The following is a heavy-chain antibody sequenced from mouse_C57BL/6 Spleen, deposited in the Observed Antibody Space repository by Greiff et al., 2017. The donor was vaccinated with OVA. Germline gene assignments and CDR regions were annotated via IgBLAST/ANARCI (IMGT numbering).Heavy chain of an antibody. CDR1: GYSFTGYY. J-gene: IGHJ2*01. CDR3: ASQLYFDY. V-gene: IGHV1-42*01. CDR2: INPSTGGT. Sequence: VQLQQSGPELVKPGASVKISCTASGYSFTGYYMNWVKQSPEKSLESIGEINPSTGGTTYNQKFKAKATLTVDKSSSTAYMQLKSLTSEDSAVYYCASQLYFDYWGQGTTLTVSS. D-gene: IGHD3-3*01.